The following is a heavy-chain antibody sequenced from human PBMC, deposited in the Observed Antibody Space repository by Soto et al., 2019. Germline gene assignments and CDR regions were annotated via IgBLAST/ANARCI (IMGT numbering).Heavy chain of an antibody. CDR2: IWYDGSDK. CDR1: GFTFSSFG. V-gene: IGHV3-33*06. J-gene: IGHJ3*01. Sequence: QEQVVESGGGVVQPGTSLRLSCAASGFTFSSFGMHWVRQAPGKGLEWVAVIWYDGSDKYYGDSVRGRFTISRDNSKNTLFLQMHSLRVEDTAVYYCAKAEYSSGWTAPDLWGQGILVTVSS. D-gene: IGHD6-19*01. CDR3: AKAEYSSGWTAPDL.